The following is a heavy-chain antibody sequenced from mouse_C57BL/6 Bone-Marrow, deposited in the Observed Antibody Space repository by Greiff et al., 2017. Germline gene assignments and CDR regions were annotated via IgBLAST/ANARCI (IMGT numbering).Heavy chain of an antibody. CDR1: GYTFTSYT. CDR2: INPSSGYT. V-gene: IGHV1-4*01. CDR3: ARGSFAY. J-gene: IGHJ3*01. Sequence: VHLVESGAELARPGASVKMSCKASGYTFTSYTMHWVKQRPGQGLEWIGYINPSSGYTKYNQKFKDKATLTADKSSSTAYMQLSSLTSEDSAVYYCARGSFAYWGQGTLVTVSA.